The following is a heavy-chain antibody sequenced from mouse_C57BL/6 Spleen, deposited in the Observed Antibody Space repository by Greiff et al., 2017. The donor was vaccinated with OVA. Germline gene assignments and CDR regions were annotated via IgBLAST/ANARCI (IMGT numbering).Heavy chain of an antibody. V-gene: IGHV1-42*01. Sequence: EVQLQQSGPELVKPGASVKISCKASGYSFTGYYMNWVKQSPEKSLEWIGEINPSTGGTTYNQKFKAKATLTVDKSSSTAYMQLKSLTSEDSAVYYCARLGTTVVAYYFDYWGQGTTLTVSS. CDR2: INPSTGGT. CDR3: ARLGTTVVAYYFDY. J-gene: IGHJ2*01. CDR1: GYSFTGYY. D-gene: IGHD1-1*01.